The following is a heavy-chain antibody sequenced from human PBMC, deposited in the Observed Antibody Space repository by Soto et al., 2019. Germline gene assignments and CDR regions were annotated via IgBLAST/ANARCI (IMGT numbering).Heavy chain of an antibody. CDR3: ARGYSYGPNWESDALDI. CDR1: GFSFSIYA. CDR2: ISYHGSTE. J-gene: IGHJ3*02. V-gene: IGHV3-30-3*01. Sequence: QVQLVESGGGVVQPERSLRLSCAASGFSFSIYAMHWVRQAPGKGLEWVAVISYHGSTEYYGDSVKGRFTISRDNSKNTLYLQMYSLRPEDTAIYYCARGYSYGPNWESDALDIWGQGAMVTVSS. D-gene: IGHD5-18*01.